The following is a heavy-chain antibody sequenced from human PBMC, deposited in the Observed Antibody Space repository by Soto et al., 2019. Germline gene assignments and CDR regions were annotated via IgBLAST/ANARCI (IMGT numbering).Heavy chain of an antibody. D-gene: IGHD3-9*01. CDR1: GGSISSGGYY. CDR2: IYYSGST. V-gene: IGHV4-31*03. CDR3: ARGGAYYDILSCLKLYHSCYMVF. J-gene: IGHJ6*03. Sequence: SETLSLTCTVSGGSISSGGYYWSWIRQHPGKGLEWIGYIYYSGSTYYNPSLKSRVTISVDTSKNQFSLKLSSVTAADTAVYYCARGGAYYDILSCLKLYHSCYMVFWGTGTMVTVAS.